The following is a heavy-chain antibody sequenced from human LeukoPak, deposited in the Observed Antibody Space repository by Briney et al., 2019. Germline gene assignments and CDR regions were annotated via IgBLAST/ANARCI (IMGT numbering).Heavy chain of an antibody. CDR3: TRGLVV. CDR2: ISSGGTTV. Sequence: GGSLRLSCAASGFTLSEFEMNWVRQAPGKGLEWVSDISSGGTTVFYADSVKGRFTISRDNAKNSLYLQMNSLRDEDTAIYYCTRGLVVWGQGALVTVSS. J-gene: IGHJ4*02. CDR1: GFTLSEFE. V-gene: IGHV3-48*03. D-gene: IGHD2-2*01.